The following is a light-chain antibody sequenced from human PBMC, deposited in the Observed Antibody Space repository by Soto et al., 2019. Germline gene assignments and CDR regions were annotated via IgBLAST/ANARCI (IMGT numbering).Light chain of an antibody. CDR1: QSVSSY. J-gene: IGKJ4*01. Sequence: EIVLTQSPASLSVSPGERATLSCRASQSVSSYLAWYQQKPGQAPRLLIYDASNRATGIPARFSGSGSGTDFTLTISSLEPEDFAVYYCQQRSNWRLTFGGGTKVDI. V-gene: IGKV3-11*01. CDR2: DAS. CDR3: QQRSNWRLT.